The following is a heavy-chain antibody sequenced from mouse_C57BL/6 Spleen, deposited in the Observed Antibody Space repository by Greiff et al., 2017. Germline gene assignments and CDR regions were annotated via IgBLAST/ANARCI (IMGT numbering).Heavy chain of an antibody. D-gene: IGHD3-1*01. CDR2: INYDGSST. J-gene: IGHJ4*01. CDR1: GFTFSDYY. CDR3: ARGGGSLAMDY. V-gene: IGHV5-16*01. Sequence: EVQVVESEGGLVQPGSSMKLSCTASGFTFSDYYMAWVRQVPEKGLEWVANINYDGSSTYYLDSLKSRFIISRDNAKNILYLQMSSLKSEDTATYYCARGGGSLAMDYWGQGTSVTVSS.